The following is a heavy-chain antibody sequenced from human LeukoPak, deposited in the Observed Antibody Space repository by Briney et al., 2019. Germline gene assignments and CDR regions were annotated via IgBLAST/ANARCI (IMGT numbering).Heavy chain of an antibody. Sequence: ASVKVSGKASGYTFTGYYLHWVRQAPGQGLEWMGWINPNSGGTYYSQKFQGRVTMTRDTSISTAYMEVSRLRSDDTAVYYCAMSHSLGGSQQLPALDYWGQGTLVTVSS. J-gene: IGHJ4*02. CDR2: INPNSGGT. CDR3: AMSHSLGGSQQLPALDY. V-gene: IGHV1-2*02. CDR1: GYTFTGYY. D-gene: IGHD6-13*01.